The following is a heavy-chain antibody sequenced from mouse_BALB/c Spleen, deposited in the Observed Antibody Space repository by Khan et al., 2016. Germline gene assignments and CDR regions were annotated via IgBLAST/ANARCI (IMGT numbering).Heavy chain of an antibody. V-gene: IGHV1-61*01. J-gene: IGHJ2*01. CDR3: ARGSKVFNY. CDR1: GHPFTSYW. Sequence: QVQLQQPGAELVRPGASVKLSCKASGHPFTSYWMNWVKQRPEQGLEWIGRIYPYDGETHYDQKFKDKAILTVDKSSSTAYMQLSSLTSEDSAVYYCARGSKVFNYWGQGTTLPVSS. CDR2: IYPYDGET.